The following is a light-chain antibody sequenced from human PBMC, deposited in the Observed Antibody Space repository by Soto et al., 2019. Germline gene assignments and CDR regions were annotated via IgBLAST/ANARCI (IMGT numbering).Light chain of an antibody. CDR3: QQTCSSPLT. CDR1: QSINNY. V-gene: IGKV1-39*01. CDR2: AAS. J-gene: IGKJ4*01. Sequence: IQMTQSPSSLSASVGARVTFTCRASQSINNYLRWFQQRAGKAPNPLIFAASTLARGVPSRFSGSGSGTDVTLTSSGRHPEDVATYFRQQTCSSPLTSGGGTKVDIK.